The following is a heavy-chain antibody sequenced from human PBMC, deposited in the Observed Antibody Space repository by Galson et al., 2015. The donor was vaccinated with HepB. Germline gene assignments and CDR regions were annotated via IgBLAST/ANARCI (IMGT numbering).Heavy chain of an antibody. CDR3: ARVRGTYHEPVDY. J-gene: IGHJ4*02. V-gene: IGHV3-72*01. Sequence: SLRLSCAASGFTFSDYYMDWVRQAPGKGLEWVGRSRNKANGYTTEYVASVKGRFIISRGDSKSTLYLQINSLKSEDTAVYYCARVRGTYHEPVDYWGQGTLVTVSS. CDR2: SRNKANGYTT. D-gene: IGHD1-26*01. CDR1: GFTFSDYY.